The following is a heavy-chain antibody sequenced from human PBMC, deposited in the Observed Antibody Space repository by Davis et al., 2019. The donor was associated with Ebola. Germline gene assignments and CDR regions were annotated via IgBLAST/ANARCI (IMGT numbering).Heavy chain of an antibody. Sequence: GESLKISCAASAFSFSSYSMNWVRQAPGKGLEWVSYISTSSSPIYYADSVKGRFTISRDNAKNSLYLQMNSLRDEDTAVYYYARDQGAIAARPSAFDMWGQGTMVTVSS. V-gene: IGHV3-48*02. CDR3: ARDQGAIAARPSAFDM. CDR2: ISTSSSPI. CDR1: AFSFSSYS. D-gene: IGHD6-6*01. J-gene: IGHJ3*02.